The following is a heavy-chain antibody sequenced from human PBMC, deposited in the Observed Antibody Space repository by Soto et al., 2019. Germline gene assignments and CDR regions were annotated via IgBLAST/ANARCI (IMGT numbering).Heavy chain of an antibody. CDR3: ARSTNYDILTGYYANWLDS. CDR1: GGSISSYY. J-gene: IGHJ5*01. V-gene: IGHV4-59*01. D-gene: IGHD3-9*01. Sequence: PSETLSLTCTVSGGSISSYYWSWIRQPPGKGLEWIGYIYYSGSTNYNPSLKSRVTISVDTSKNQFSLKLSSVTAADTAVYYCARSTNYDILTGYYANWLDSWGQGTLVTVSS. CDR2: IYYSGST.